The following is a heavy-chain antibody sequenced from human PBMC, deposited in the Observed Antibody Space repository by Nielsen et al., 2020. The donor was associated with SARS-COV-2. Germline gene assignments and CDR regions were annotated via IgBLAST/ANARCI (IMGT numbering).Heavy chain of an antibody. CDR3: ARDLFSKDHYPYYGSSAFDY. V-gene: IGHV3-48*04. CDR2: ISNRSGPK. J-gene: IGHJ4*02. D-gene: IGHD3-22*01. Sequence: VRQAPGKGLKWVSYISNRSGPKYYADSVEGRFTISRDNAGNSLYLHMTSLRAEDTAVYYCARDLFSKDHYPYYGSSAFDYWGLGTLVTVSS.